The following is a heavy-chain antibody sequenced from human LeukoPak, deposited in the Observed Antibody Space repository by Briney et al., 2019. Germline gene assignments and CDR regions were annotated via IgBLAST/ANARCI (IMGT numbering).Heavy chain of an antibody. D-gene: IGHD6-19*01. V-gene: IGHV1-2*02. J-gene: IGHJ4*02. Sequence: MXWINPNSGGTNYAQKFQGRVTMTRDTSISTAYMELSRLRSDDTAVYYCAVTGIAVAATDYWGQGTLVTVSS. CDR2: INPNSGGT. CDR3: AVTGIAVAATDY.